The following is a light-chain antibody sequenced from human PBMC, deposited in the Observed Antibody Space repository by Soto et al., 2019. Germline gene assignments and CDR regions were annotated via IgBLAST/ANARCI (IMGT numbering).Light chain of an antibody. CDR2: AAS. CDR1: QTIKTY. V-gene: IGKV1-39*01. CDR3: QQTYTAPGT. J-gene: IGKJ1*01. Sequence: DIQMTQSPSPLSASVGDSVTITCRASQTIKTYLNWYRHKPGKAPELLIYAASRLRSGVASRFSGSGSGTYFILTISSLQPDDLATYYCQQTYTAPGTFGQGTKVEI.